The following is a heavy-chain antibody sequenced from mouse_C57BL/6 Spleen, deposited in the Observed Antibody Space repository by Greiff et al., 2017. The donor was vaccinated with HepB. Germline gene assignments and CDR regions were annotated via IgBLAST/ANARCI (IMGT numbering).Heavy chain of an antibody. CDR2: IDPSDSYT. CDR3: ASGADDYDVRGGFDD. CDR1: GYTFTSYW. Sequence: QVQLQQPGAELVRPGTSVKLSCKASGYTFTSYWMHWVKQRPGQGLEWIGVIDPSDSYTNYNQKFKGKATLTVDTSSSTAYMQLSSLTSEDSAVYYCASGADDYDVRGGFDDWGQGTTLTVSS. D-gene: IGHD2-4*01. J-gene: IGHJ2*01. V-gene: IGHV1-59*01.